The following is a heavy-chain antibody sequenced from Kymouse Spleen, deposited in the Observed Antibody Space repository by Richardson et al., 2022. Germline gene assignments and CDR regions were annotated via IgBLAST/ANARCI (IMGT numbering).Heavy chain of an antibody. J-gene: IGHJ3*02. CDR2: IYPGDSDT. D-gene: IGHD3-10*01. Sequence: EVQLVQSGAEVKKPGESLKISCKGSGYSFTSYWIGWVRQMPGKGLEWMGIIYPGDSDTRYSPSFQGQVTISADKSISTAYLQWSSLKASDTAMYYCARRITMVRGVIGAFDIWGQGTMVTVSS. CDR3: ARRITMVRGVIGAFDI. CDR1: GYSFTSYW. V-gene: IGHV5-51*01.